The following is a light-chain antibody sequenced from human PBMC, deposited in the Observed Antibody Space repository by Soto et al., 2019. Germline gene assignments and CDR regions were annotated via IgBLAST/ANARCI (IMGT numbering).Light chain of an antibody. J-gene: IGKJ1*01. Sequence: EIVLTRSPRTPSLSPGERATLSCRASQSVSSSYLAWYQRKPGQAPRLLIYGSSSRATGTPDRCRGRGSGTDFTLTIRRLEPEDVAVYCCQQYGSSPQTFGQGTMVDI. CDR3: QQYGSSPQT. V-gene: IGKV3-20*01. CDR1: QSVSSSY. CDR2: GSS.